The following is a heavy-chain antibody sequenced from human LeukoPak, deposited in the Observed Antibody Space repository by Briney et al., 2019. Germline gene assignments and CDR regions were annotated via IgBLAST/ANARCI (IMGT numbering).Heavy chain of an antibody. V-gene: IGHV3-30*03. Sequence: PGRSLRLSCAASGFTFSSYGMHWVRQAPGKGLEWVAVISYDGSNKYYADSVKGRFTISRDNSKNTLYLQMNSLRAEDTAAYYCAREKGIAVASAFDYWGQGTLVTVSS. J-gene: IGHJ4*02. D-gene: IGHD6-19*01. CDR3: AREKGIAVASAFDY. CDR2: ISYDGSNK. CDR1: GFTFSSYG.